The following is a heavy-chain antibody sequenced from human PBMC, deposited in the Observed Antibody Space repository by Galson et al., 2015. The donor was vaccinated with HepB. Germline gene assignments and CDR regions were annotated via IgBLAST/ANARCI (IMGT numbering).Heavy chain of an antibody. CDR3: ARDLVGYIDF. CDR2: INPSGGTT. CDR1: GYALTSYY. V-gene: IGHV1-46*01. Sequence: SVKVSCKAAGYALTSYYMHWVRQAPGQGLEWMGIINPSGGTTSYAQKFQGRVTMTRDTSTSTVHMYLSSLTSEDTAVYFCARDLVGYIDFWGQGTLVTVSS. J-gene: IGHJ4*02.